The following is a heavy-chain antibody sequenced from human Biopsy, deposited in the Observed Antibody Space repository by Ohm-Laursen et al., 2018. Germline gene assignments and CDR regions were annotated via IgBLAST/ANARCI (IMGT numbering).Heavy chain of an antibody. J-gene: IGHJ2*01. CDR2: INPKSGDT. CDR1: GYAFTAFS. CDR3: ARGRRHCSGTCSRWYFDL. Sequence: ASVKVSCKPSGYAFTAFSVHWLRQAPGQGLEWMGWINPKSGDTDYPQNFQGRVSMTRDTSISTAYMDLSRLRSDDTAVYYCARGRRHCSGTCSRWYFDLWGRGTLITVSS. V-gene: IGHV1-2*02. D-gene: IGHD2-2*01.